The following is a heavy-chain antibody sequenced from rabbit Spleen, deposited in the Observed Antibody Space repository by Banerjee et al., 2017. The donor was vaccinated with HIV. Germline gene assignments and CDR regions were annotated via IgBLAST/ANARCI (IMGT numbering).Heavy chain of an antibody. V-gene: IGHV1S47*01. CDR1: GFDFSSYG. Sequence: QEQLVESGGGLVQPGGSLKLSCKASGFDFSSYGVSWVRQAPGKGLEWIGCSYVIGGTTDYASRVNGRFTISSDNAQNTVDLQMNSLTPADTATYFCARNANGGWDLWGPGTLVTVS. CDR3: ARNANGGWDL. CDR2: SYVIGGTT. J-gene: IGHJ4*01. D-gene: IGHD4-1*01.